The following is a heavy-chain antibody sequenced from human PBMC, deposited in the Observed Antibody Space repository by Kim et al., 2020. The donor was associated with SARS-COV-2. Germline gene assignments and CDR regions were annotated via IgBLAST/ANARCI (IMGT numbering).Heavy chain of an antibody. V-gene: IGHV3-23*01. CDR1: GFTLSTYD. CDR3: AKQRGGFDD. D-gene: IGHD3-16*01. CDR2: VSATGGST. Sequence: GGSLRLSCAASGFTLSTYDMTWVRQAPGKGLEWVSGVSATGGSTYYADSVKGRFTISRDNSKNTLYLQMNSLRAEDTAVYYCAKQRGGFDDWGQGTLVTVSS. J-gene: IGHJ4*02.